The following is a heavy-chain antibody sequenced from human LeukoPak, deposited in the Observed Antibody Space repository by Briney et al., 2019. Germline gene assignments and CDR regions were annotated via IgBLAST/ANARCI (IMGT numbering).Heavy chain of an antibody. Sequence: SETLSLTCAVYGGSFSGYYWSWIRQPPGKGLEWIGEINHSGSTNYNPSLKSRVTISVDTSKNQFSLKLSSVTAADTAVYHCARVHRLSYYDFWSGYYRGWFDPWGQGTLVTVSS. CDR1: GGSFSGYY. D-gene: IGHD3-3*01. CDR3: ARVHRLSYYDFWSGYYRGWFDP. CDR2: INHSGST. V-gene: IGHV4-34*01. J-gene: IGHJ5*02.